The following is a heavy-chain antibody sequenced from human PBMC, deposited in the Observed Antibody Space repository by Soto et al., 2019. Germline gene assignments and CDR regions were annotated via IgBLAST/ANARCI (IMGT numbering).Heavy chain of an antibody. J-gene: IGHJ4*02. CDR2: ISGSGGST. V-gene: IGHV3-23*01. CDR3: AKELKDRYSSSDFDY. D-gene: IGHD6-6*01. Sequence: GGSLRLSCAASGFTFSSYAMSWVRQAPGKGLEWVSAISGSGGSTYYADSVKGRFTISRANSKNTLYLQMNSLRAEDTAVYYCAKELKDRYSSSDFDYWGQGTLVTVSS. CDR1: GFTFSSYA.